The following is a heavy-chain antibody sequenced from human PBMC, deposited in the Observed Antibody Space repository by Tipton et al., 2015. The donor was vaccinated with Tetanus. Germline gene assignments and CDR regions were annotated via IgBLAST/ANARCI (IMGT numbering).Heavy chain of an antibody. J-gene: IGHJ3*02. CDR3: AGDRDYAFNI. Sequence: SLRLSCAGSGLTLSFNHMNWVRQAPGKGLEWISYISTTFEIWYADSVKGRFTISRDNDRNSLYLQMNSPGDEDTAVYFCAGDRDYAFNIWGQGTTVTVSS. CDR2: ISTTFEI. D-gene: IGHD2-21*02. CDR1: GLTLSFNH. V-gene: IGHV3-69-1*01.